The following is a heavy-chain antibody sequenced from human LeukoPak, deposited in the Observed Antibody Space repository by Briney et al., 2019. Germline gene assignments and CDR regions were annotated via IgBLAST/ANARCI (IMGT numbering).Heavy chain of an antibody. J-gene: IGHJ4*02. CDR1: GYTFISYG. CDR3: ARGEVPPHYFDY. V-gene: IGHV1-18*01. CDR2: ISPYNGNR. Sequence: ASVKVSCKAYGYTFISYGITWVRQAPGQGLEWMGWISPYNGNRKYTQKLQGRVTMTTDTSTNTAYMELSSLRSEDTAVYYCARGEVPPHYFDYWGQGTLVTVSS.